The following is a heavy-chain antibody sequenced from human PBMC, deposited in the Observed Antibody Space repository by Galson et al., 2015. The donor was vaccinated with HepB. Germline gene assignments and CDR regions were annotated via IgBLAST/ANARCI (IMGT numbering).Heavy chain of an antibody. J-gene: IGHJ4*02. CDR3: ARDEGDGSDSYYERFDH. V-gene: IGHV3-23*01. D-gene: IGHD3-10*01. CDR1: GFTFSSYA. CDR2: ISGNGDIT. Sequence: SLRLSCAASGFTFSSYAMSWVRQAPGKGLEWVSAISGNGDITYYTDSVKGRFSISRDSSRNTVFLQMTSLRAEDTAVYYCARDEGDGSDSYYERFDHWGQGTLVSVSS.